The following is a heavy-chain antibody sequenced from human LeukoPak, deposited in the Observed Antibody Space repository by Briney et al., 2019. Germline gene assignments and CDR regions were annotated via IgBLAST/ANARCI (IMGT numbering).Heavy chain of an antibody. CDR1: GGSISSSSYY. D-gene: IGHD6-19*01. Sequence: SETLSVTCTVSGGSISSSSYYWGWIRQPPGKGLEWIGSIYYSGSTYYNPSLKSRVTISVDTSKNQFSLKLSSVTAADTAVYYCARHSYSSGWYSDYWGQGTLVTVSS. CDR2: IYYSGST. CDR3: ARHSYSSGWYSDY. J-gene: IGHJ4*02. V-gene: IGHV4-39*01.